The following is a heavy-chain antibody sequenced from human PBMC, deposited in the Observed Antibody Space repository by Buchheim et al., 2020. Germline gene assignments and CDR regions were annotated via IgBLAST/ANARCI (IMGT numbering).Heavy chain of an antibody. D-gene: IGHD2-15*01. Sequence: EVQLVESGGGLVQPGGSLRLSCAASGFTFSSYWMHWVRQAPGKGLVWVSRINSDGSSTSYADSVKGRFTISRDNAQNTLYMQMNSLRAEDTAVYYCARAPPGIRHYYYYYGMDVWGQGTT. V-gene: IGHV3-74*01. CDR1: GFTFSSYW. J-gene: IGHJ6*02. CDR3: ARAPPGIRHYYYYYGMDV. CDR2: INSDGSST.